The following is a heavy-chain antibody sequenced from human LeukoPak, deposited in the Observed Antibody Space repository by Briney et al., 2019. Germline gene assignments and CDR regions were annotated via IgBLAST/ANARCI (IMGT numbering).Heavy chain of an antibody. D-gene: IGHD6-13*01. Sequence: SETLSLTCTVSGASISSYYWSWIRQPPGKGLGWIGYIYYSGSTNYNPSLKSRVTISVDTSKNQFSLKLSSVTAADTAVYYCARATLAAAYYRGYYCGMDVWGQGTTVTVSS. CDR1: GASISSYY. V-gene: IGHV4-59*01. J-gene: IGHJ6*02. CDR3: ARATLAAAYYRGYYCGMDV. CDR2: IYYSGST.